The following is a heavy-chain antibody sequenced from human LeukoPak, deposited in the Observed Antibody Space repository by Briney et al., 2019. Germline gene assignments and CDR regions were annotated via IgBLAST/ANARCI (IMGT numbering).Heavy chain of an antibody. CDR1: GGSISSGGYY. CDR3: ARAYTYYYGSGSYYRVPDYFDY. V-gene: IGHV4-31*03. J-gene: IGHJ4*02. CDR2: IYYSGST. D-gene: IGHD3-10*01. Sequence: SETLSLTCTVSGGSISSGGYYWSWIRQHPGKGLEWIGYIYYSGSTYYNPSLKSRVTISVDTSKNQFSLKLSSVTAADTAVYYCARAYTYYYGSGSYYRVPDYFDYWGQGTLVTVSS.